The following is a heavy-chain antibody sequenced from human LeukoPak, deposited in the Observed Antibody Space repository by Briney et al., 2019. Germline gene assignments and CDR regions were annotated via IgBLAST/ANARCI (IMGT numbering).Heavy chain of an antibody. V-gene: IGHV3-23*01. CDR2: MSGSGGST. J-gene: IGHJ6*02. CDR3: ASLYSSSSPASNYYYYGMDV. CDR1: GFTFSSYV. D-gene: IGHD6-6*01. Sequence: GGSLRLSCAASGFTFSSYVMSWVRQAPGKGLEWVSGMSGSGGSTYYGDSVKGRFTISRDNSKNTLYLQMNSLRAEDTAVYYCASLYSSSSPASNYYYYGMDVWGQGTTVTVSS.